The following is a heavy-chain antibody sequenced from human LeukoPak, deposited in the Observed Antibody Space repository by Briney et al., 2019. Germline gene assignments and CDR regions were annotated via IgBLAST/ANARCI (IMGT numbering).Heavy chain of an antibody. J-gene: IGHJ6*02. CDR2: ISSSGTTI. V-gene: IGHV3-11*04. CDR1: GFTVSDYY. CDR3: AKALATRHMDV. Sequence: GGSLRLSCAASGFTVSDYYMSWIRQAPGKGLEWVSYISSSGTTIYYADSVKGRFTISRDNAKNSLYLQMSSLRAEDTAVYYCAKALATRHMDVWGQGTTVTVSS.